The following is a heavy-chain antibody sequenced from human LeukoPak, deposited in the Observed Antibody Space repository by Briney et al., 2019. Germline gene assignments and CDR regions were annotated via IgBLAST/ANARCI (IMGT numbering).Heavy chain of an antibody. D-gene: IGHD1-26*01. J-gene: IGHJ6*02. Sequence: GGSLRLSCAATGFTFKDYGMHWVRQPPGKGLEWVTSINWNGGGTDYADSVKGRFTISRDNAKNSLYLQLSSLRPEDTALYYCAKHMRATNTYSFFGLDVWGQGTTVTVSS. CDR1: GFTFKDYG. V-gene: IGHV3-9*01. CDR3: AKHMRATNTYSFFGLDV. CDR2: INWNGGGT.